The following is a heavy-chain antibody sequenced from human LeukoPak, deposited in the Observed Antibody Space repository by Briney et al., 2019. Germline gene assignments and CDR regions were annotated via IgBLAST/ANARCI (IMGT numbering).Heavy chain of an antibody. V-gene: IGHV3-23*01. Sequence: GGSLRLSCAASGFTFSSYAMSWVRQAPGKGLEWVSVISSTGGITHYADSVKGRFTISRDNSENTLYLQMNSLRAEDTAVYYCAKDRGGSIAAAGYFDYWGQGTLVTVSS. D-gene: IGHD6-13*01. CDR2: ISSTGGIT. CDR1: GFTFSSYA. J-gene: IGHJ4*02. CDR3: AKDRGGSIAAAGYFDY.